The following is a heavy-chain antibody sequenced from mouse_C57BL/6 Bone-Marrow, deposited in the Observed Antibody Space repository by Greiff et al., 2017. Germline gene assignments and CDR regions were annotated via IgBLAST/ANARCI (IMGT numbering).Heavy chain of an antibody. J-gene: IGHJ2*01. CDR2: IYPGGGYT. CDR3: ARERVVATDGYFDY. V-gene: IGHV1-63*01. D-gene: IGHD1-1*01. CDR1: GYTFTNYW. Sequence: VQRVESGAELVRPGTSVKMSCKASGYTFTNYWIGWAKQRPGHGLEWIGDIYPGGGYTNYNEKFKGKATLTADKSSSTAYMQFSSLTSEDSAIYYCARERVVATDGYFDYWGQGTTLTVSS.